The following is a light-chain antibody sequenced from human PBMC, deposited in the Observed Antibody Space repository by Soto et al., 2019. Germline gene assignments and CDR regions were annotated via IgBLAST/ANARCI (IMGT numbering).Light chain of an antibody. CDR3: QQSYSAPRIT. V-gene: IGKV1-39*01. Sequence: DIRMTQSPSSLSASAGDRVTITCRASQSISNYLNWYQQKPTKAPKLLIYAASSLQSGVPSRFSGSGSGTNFTLIISSLQPEDFATYYCQQSYSAPRITFGQGTRLDIK. J-gene: IGKJ5*01. CDR2: AAS. CDR1: QSISNY.